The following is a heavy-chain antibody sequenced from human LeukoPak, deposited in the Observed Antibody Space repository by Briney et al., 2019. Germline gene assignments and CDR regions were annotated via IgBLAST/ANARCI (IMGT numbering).Heavy chain of an antibody. V-gene: IGHV4-34*01. CDR2: INHSGST. J-gene: IGHJ5*02. Sequence: SETLSLTCAVYGGSFSGYYWSWIRQPPEKGLEWIGEINHSGSTNYNPSLKSRVTISVDTSKNQFSLKLSSVTAADTAVYYCARLLRSSSAGGPYNWFDPWGQGTLVTVSS. D-gene: IGHD6-6*01. CDR1: GGSFSGYY. CDR3: ARLLRSSSAGGPYNWFDP.